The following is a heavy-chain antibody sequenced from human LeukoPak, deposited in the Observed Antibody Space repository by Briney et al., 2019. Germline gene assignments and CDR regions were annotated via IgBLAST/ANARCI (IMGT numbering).Heavy chain of an antibody. D-gene: IGHD2-8*01. V-gene: IGHV6-1*01. J-gene: IGHJ4*02. CDR1: GDSVSGNSAA. CDR2: TYYRSKWYY. CDR3: ARDGVDPYYFDY. Sequence: SQTLSLTCAISGDSVSGNSAAWNWIRQSPSRGLEWLGRTYYRSKWYYDYPVSVKSRIIIDPDTSKNQFSLQLSSVTPEDTAVYYCARDGVDPYYFDYWGQGILVTVSS.